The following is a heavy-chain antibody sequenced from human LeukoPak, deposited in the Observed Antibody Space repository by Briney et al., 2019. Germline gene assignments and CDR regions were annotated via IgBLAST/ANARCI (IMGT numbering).Heavy chain of an antibody. V-gene: IGHV4-39*01. J-gene: IGHJ1*01. CDR1: GVSISSSSYY. CDR2: IYSSGTT. Sequence: SETLSLTCTVSGVSISSSSYYWGWIRQPPGKGLECVGNIYSSGTTYYNPSLKSRVTISIDTSKSQFSLRLSSVTAADTAMYYCVQNTPGTIEHWGQGTLVTVSS. D-gene: IGHD1-7*01. CDR3: VQNTPGTIEH.